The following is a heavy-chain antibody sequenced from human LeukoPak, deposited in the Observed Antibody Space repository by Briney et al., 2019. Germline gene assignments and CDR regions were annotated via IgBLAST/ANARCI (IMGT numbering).Heavy chain of an antibody. CDR1: GGYISSSSYY. V-gene: IGHV4-39*07. CDR2: IYYSGST. D-gene: IGHD6-19*01. CDR3: ARDGRAGSLFAY. Sequence: SETLSLTCTVSGGYISSSSYYWGWIRQPPGKGLEWYGSIYYSGSTYYNPSLKSRVTISVDTSKNQFSLKLSSVTAADTAVYYCARDGRAGSLFAYWGQGTLVTVSS. J-gene: IGHJ4*02.